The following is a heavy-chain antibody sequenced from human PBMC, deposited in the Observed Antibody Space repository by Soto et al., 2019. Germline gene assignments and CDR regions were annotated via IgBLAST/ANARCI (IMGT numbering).Heavy chain of an antibody. Sequence: QVQLVESGGGVVQPGRSLRLSCAASGFTFSSYGMHWVRQAPGKGLEWVAVIWYDGSNKYYADSVKGRFTISRDNSKNTLYLQMNSLRAEDTAVYYCASTSGSYYNGGGFDYWGQGTLVTVSS. D-gene: IGHD3-10*01. CDR2: IWYDGSNK. J-gene: IGHJ4*02. CDR3: ASTSGSYYNGGGFDY. V-gene: IGHV3-33*01. CDR1: GFTFSSYG.